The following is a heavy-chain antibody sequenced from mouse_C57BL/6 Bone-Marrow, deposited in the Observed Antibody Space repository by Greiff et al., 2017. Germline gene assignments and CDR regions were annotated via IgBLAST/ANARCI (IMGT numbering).Heavy chain of an antibody. D-gene: IGHD2-4*01. Sequence: VQLVESDAELVKPGASVTISCKVSGYTFTDYTIHWMKQTPEQGLEWIGYIYPRDGITKYNEKFKGKAILTADKSSSTTYMQLNSLTSEDSAVYFYARWGDYPDAMDYWGQGTSVTVSS. J-gene: IGHJ4*01. CDR3: ARWGDYPDAMDY. V-gene: IGHV1-78*01. CDR1: GYTFTDYT. CDR2: IYPRDGIT.